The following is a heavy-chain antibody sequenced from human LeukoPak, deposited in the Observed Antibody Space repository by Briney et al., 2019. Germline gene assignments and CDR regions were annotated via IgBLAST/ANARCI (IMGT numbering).Heavy chain of an antibody. V-gene: IGHV1-69*05. J-gene: IGHJ4*02. CDR2: IIPIFGTA. CDR1: GGTFSSYA. CDR3: ARDLPYSSGSLGY. D-gene: IGHD6-19*01. Sequence: PVKVSCKASGGTFSSYAISWVRQAPGQGLKWMGGIIPIFGTANYAQKFQGRVTITTDKSTSTAYMELSSLRSEDTAVYCCARDLPYSSGSLGYWGQGTLVTVSS.